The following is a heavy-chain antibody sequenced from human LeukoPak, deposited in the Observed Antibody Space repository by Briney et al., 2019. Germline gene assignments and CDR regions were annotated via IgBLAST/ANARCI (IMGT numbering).Heavy chain of an antibody. CDR3: ARQGRIVVVTTTHDAFDI. D-gene: IGHD2-21*02. V-gene: IGHV5-51*01. Sequence: GESLKISCKGSGYTFTTSWIGWVRQMPGKGLEWMGIIYPGDSDARYSPSLQGQVTISVDKSISTAYLQWSSLKASDTAMYYCARQGRIVVVTTTHDAFDIWGQGTMVTVSS. J-gene: IGHJ3*02. CDR2: IYPGDSDA. CDR1: GYTFTTSW.